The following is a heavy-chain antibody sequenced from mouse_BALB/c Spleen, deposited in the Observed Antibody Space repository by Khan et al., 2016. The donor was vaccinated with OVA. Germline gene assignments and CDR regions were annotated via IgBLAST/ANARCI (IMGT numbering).Heavy chain of an antibody. D-gene: IGHD1-1*01. V-gene: IGHV1S136*01. CDR2: INPYTDGT. CDR1: GYTFTSYV. Sequence: EVQLQQSGPELVKPGASVKMSCKASGYTFTSYVMHWVKQKPGQGLEWIGYINPYTDGTKYNEKFKGKATLTSDKSSSTAYMELSSLTSEDSAVYYCARRDYYGSSSFAYWGQGTLVTVSA. CDR3: ARRDYYGSSSFAY. J-gene: IGHJ3*01.